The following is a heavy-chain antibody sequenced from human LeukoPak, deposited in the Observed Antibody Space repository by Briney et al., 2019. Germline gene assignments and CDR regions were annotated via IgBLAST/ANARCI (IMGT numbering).Heavy chain of an antibody. CDR3: AKDRPSLYYYDSSGAPDDAFDI. V-gene: IGHV3-74*01. J-gene: IGHJ3*02. D-gene: IGHD3-22*01. Sequence: GGSLRLSCAASGFTFSSYWMHWVRQAPGEGLVWVSRINSDGSSTSYADSVKGRFTISRDNAKNTLYLQMNSLRAEDTAVYYCAKDRPSLYYYDSSGAPDDAFDIWGQGTMVTVSS. CDR2: INSDGSST. CDR1: GFTFSSYW.